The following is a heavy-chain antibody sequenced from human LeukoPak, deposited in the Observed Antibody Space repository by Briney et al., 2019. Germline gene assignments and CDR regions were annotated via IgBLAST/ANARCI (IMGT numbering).Heavy chain of an antibody. CDR1: GFTVSSNY. D-gene: IGHD3-22*01. Sequence: GGSLRLFCAASGFTVSSNYMSWVRQAPGKGLEWVSVIYSGGKTHYADSVKGRFTISRDNSKNTLYLQMNSLRAEDTAVYYCARGVANYYDSSGYQNWGQGTLVTVSS. CDR3: ARGVANYYDSSGYQN. CDR2: IYSGGKT. V-gene: IGHV3-53*01. J-gene: IGHJ4*02.